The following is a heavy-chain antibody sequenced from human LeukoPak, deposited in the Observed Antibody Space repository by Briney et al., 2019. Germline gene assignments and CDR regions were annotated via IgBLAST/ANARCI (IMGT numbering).Heavy chain of an antibody. CDR2: ISAYNGNT. D-gene: IGHD3-22*01. Sequence: ASVKVSCKASGYTFTSYGISWVRQAPGQGLEWMGWISAYNGNTSYAQKLQGRVTMTTDTSTSTAYMELRSLRSDDTAVYYCARAGYYDSSGYFPRDWYFDLWGRGTLVTVSS. V-gene: IGHV1-18*01. CDR3: ARAGYYDSSGYFPRDWYFDL. CDR1: GYTFTSYG. J-gene: IGHJ2*01.